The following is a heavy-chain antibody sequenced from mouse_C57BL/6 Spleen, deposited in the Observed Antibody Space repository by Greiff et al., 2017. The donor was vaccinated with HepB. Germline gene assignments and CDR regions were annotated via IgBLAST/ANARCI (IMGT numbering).Heavy chain of an antibody. Sequence: EVQGVESGGGLVKPGGSLKLSCAASGFTFSDYGMHWVRQAPEKGLEWVAYISSGSSTIYYADTVKGRFTISRDNAKNTLFLQMTSLRSEDTAMYYCVRNFQITPGDYYAMDYWGQGTSVTVSS. V-gene: IGHV5-17*01. CDR1: GFTFSDYG. CDR3: VRNFQITPGDYYAMDY. J-gene: IGHJ4*01. D-gene: IGHD1-1*01. CDR2: ISSGSSTI.